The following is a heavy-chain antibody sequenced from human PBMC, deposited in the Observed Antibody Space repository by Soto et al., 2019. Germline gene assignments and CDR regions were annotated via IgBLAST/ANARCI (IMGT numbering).Heavy chain of an antibody. CDR2: INYGGST. J-gene: IGHJ4*02. D-gene: IGHD3-9*01. CDR3: ARRVSILYYFDY. V-gene: IGHV4-34*01. CDR1: DGYFSYYW. Sequence: SETKCLTCTVYDGYFSYYWWSWIRQAPGKGPEWIGEINYGGSTNYNPSLKSRVTMSIDTSRKQFSLKLSSVTAADTAVFYCARRVSILYYFDYWGQGTPVTVSS.